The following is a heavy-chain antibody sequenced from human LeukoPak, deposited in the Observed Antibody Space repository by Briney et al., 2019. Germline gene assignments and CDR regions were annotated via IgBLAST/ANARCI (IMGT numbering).Heavy chain of an antibody. CDR1: GFTFSSYA. V-gene: IGHV3-23*01. J-gene: IGHJ4*02. CDR3: ARAELRAYYFDY. CDR2: ISGSGATT. D-gene: IGHD1-14*01. Sequence: GGSLRLSCAASGFTFSSYAMSWVRQAPRKGLVWVSSISGSGATTNYADSVKGRFTISRDNSKNTLYLQMNSLRAEDTAVYYCARAELRAYYFDYWGQGTLVTVSS.